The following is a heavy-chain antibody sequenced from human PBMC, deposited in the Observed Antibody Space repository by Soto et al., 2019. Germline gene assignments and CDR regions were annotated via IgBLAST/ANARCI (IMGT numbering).Heavy chain of an antibody. CDR1: GASISSYY. CDR2: VYYSGSP. CDR3: AREGSVGWYYFDY. V-gene: IGHV4-59*01. J-gene: IGHJ4*02. Sequence: SETLSLTCTVSGASISSYYWSWIRQPPGKGLEWIGYVYYSGSPDYNASLKSRVTISLDTSKNQVSLKLSSVTAEDTAVYYCAREGSVGWYYFDYWGQGALVTVSS. D-gene: IGHD6-19*01.